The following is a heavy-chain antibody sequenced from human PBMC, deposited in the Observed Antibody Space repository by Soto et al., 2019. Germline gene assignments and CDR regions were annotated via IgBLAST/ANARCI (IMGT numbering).Heavy chain of an antibody. D-gene: IGHD2-2*01. Sequence: QVQLVESGGGVVQPGTSLRLSCVASGLIFTDYGMHWVRQAPGKGLEWVAVIWHDGNTKFYADSVKGRITISRDDSKNTLYLQMNSLRAEDTAVYRCATDRGTSPFDYWGQGTLVTVSS. V-gene: IGHV3-33*01. CDR3: ATDRGTSPFDY. CDR1: GLIFTDYG. CDR2: IWHDGNTK. J-gene: IGHJ4*02.